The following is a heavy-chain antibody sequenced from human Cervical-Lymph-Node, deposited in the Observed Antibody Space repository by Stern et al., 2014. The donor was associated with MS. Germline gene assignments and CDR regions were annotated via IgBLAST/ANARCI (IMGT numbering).Heavy chain of an antibody. CDR2: IYWDGDK. J-gene: IGHJ3*02. CDR1: GFSLRTNGVA. D-gene: IGHD2-21*02. Sequence: QVTLRESGPTLVKPTETLRLTCTFSGFSLRTNGVAVGWIRQTPGKALEFLALIYWDGDKRYNPSLKRRLTITTDPSQSQVVLKMTSLDPVDTATYYCVYAPPSDFLEDAFDIWGQGTMVTISS. CDR3: VYAPPSDFLEDAFDI. V-gene: IGHV2-5*02.